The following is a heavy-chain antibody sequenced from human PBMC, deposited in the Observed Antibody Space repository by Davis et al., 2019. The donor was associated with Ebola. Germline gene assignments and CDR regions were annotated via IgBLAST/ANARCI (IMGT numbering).Heavy chain of an antibody. CDR1: GYTFTSYY. Sequence: ASVKVSCKASGYTFTSYYMHWVRQAPGQGLEWMGIINPSGGNTSYAQKFQGRVTMTRDTSTSTVYMELSSLRSEDTAVYYCAREGSYDFWSGYYEDYWGQGTLVTVSS. D-gene: IGHD3-3*01. CDR3: AREGSYDFWSGYYEDY. CDR2: INPSGGNT. J-gene: IGHJ4*02. V-gene: IGHV1-46*03.